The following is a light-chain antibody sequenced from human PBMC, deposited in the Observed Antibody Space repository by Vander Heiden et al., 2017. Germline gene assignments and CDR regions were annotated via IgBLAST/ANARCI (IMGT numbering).Light chain of an antibody. J-gene: IGKJ1*01. CDR3: QQYFGTHT. CDR1: QSVLHSSNNKNY. Sequence: DIVMTQSPDSLAVSLGERATINCKSSQSVLHSSNNKNYLAWYQQKPGQPPKLLIYWASTRESGVPDRFSGSGSGTDFTLTISSLQSEDVAVYYCQQYFGTHTFGQGTKVELK. CDR2: WAS. V-gene: IGKV4-1*01.